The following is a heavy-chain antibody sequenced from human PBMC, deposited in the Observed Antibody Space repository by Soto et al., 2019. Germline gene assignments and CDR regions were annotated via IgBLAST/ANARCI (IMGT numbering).Heavy chain of an antibody. J-gene: IGHJ4*02. D-gene: IGHD2-8*01. CDR1: GFSLRSYA. CDR3: EWDS. V-gene: IGHV3-23*01. CDR2: ISGSGDKT. Sequence: GGCLGLSCAASGFSLRSYAMSWVRQAPGKGLEWVSGISGSGDKTYYADSVKGRFTISRDNSKNTLYLQMNSLRVEDTAVYYCEWDSWGQGTLVTVSS.